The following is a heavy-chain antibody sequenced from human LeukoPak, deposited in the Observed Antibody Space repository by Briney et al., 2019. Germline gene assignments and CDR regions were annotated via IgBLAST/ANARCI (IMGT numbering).Heavy chain of an antibody. V-gene: IGHV3-23*01. CDR3: AKRSAYGGNGNYFDY. CDR2: ISGRDTNT. CDR1: GFTFSSYG. Sequence: GGSLRLSCAASGFTFSSYGMSWVRQAPGKGLEWVSTISGRDTNTYYADSVEGRFTISRDNSKNTLYLQMNSLRAEDTALYYCAKRSAYGGNGNYFDYWGQGIPVTVSS. D-gene: IGHD4-23*01. J-gene: IGHJ4*02.